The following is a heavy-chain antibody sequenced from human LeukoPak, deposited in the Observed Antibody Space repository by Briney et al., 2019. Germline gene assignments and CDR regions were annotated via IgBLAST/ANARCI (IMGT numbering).Heavy chain of an antibody. CDR2: IYHSGST. V-gene: IGHV4-38-2*01. J-gene: IGHJ4*02. D-gene: IGHD3-16*02. CDR1: GYSISSDYY. CDR3: ARGTYERTFGGVIVDLLLDY. Sequence: KPSETLSLTCAVSGYSISSDYYWGWIRQPPGKGLEWIGSIYHSGSTYYNPSFESRVTISVHTSKNQLSLRLTSVTAADTAVYYCARGTYERTFGGVIVDLLLDYWGQGTLVSVSS.